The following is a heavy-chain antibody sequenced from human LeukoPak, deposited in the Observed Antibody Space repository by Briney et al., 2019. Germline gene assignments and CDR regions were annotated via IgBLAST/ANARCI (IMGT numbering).Heavy chain of an antibody. CDR1: GGSINNYY. J-gene: IGHJ6*02. Sequence: SETLSLTCTVSGGSINNYYWSWIRQPPGKGLEWIGFIHYSGSTNYNPSLRSRVTISVDTSKHQFSLKLSSVTAADTAVYYCARSYSNTGYYYYGMDVWGQGTPVTVSS. V-gene: IGHV4-59*01. CDR2: IHYSGST. D-gene: IGHD3-9*01. CDR3: ARSYSNTGYYYYGMDV.